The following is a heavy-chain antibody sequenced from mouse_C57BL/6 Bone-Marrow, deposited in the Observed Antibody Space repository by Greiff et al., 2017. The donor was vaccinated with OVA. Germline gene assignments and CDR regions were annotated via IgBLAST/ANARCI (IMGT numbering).Heavy chain of an antibody. CDR1: GYAFSSSW. Sequence: VKLVESGPELVKPGASVKISCKASGYAFSSSWMNWVKQRPGKGLEWIGRIYPGDGDTNYNGKFKGKATLTADKSSSTAYMQLSSLTSEDSAVYFCARSHYSNFSWFAYWGQGTLVTVSA. CDR3: ARSHYSNFSWFAY. CDR2: IYPGDGDT. D-gene: IGHD2-5*01. J-gene: IGHJ3*01. V-gene: IGHV1-82*01.